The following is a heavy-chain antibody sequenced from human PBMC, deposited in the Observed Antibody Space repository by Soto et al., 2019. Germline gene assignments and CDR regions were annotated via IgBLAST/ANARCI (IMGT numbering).Heavy chain of an antibody. V-gene: IGHV3-23*01. CDR1: GFTFSSYG. D-gene: IGHD3-3*01. J-gene: IGHJ6*02. CDR2: ISGSGGST. Sequence: HPGGSLRLSCAASGFTFSSYGTHWVRQAPGKGLEWVSAISGSGGSTYYADSVKGRFTISRDNSKNTLYLQMNSLRAEDTAVYYCLNAVPDFWSGYHSPIYYYGMDVWGQGTTVTVSS. CDR3: LNAVPDFWSGYHSPIYYYGMDV.